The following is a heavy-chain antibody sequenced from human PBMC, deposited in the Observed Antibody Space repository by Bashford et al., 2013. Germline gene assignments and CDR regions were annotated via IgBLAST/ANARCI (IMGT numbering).Heavy chain of an antibody. CDR3: ARDDTWSFAD. J-gene: IGHJ4*02. D-gene: IGHD5-18*01. CDR1: GFSVSTKS. Sequence: GPLRLSCAASGFSVSTKSITWVRQSPVTGLQWVSVIYTHGTTYYADSVRGRFTVSRDNAMNSLYLQMHSLGDDDTAVYFCARDDTWSFADWGLGTLVTVSS. V-gene: IGHV3-53*01. CDR2: IYTHGTT.